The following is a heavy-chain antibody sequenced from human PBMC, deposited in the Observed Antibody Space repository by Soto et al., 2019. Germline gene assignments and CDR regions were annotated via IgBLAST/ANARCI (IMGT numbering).Heavy chain of an antibody. D-gene: IGHD3-22*01. CDR1: GYTFTSYG. Sequence: QVQLVQSGAEVKKPGASVKVSCKASGYTFTSYGISWVRQAPGQGLEWMGWISAYNGNTNYAQKLQGRVTMTTDTSKSKXYMELRSLRSDDTAVYYCARDWGYDSSSNGDWFDPWGQGTLVTVSS. CDR3: ARDWGYDSSSNGDWFDP. J-gene: IGHJ5*02. V-gene: IGHV1-18*01. CDR2: ISAYNGNT.